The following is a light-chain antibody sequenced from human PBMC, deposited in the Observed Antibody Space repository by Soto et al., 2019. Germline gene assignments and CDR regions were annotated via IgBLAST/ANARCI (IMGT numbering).Light chain of an antibody. CDR3: QQYNTWYT. J-gene: IGKJ2*01. CDR1: QSVSSK. V-gene: IGKV3-15*01. CDR2: GAS. Sequence: EIVMTQSPATLSVSPGESATLSCRASQSVSSKLAWYQQKPGQAPRLLIYGASTRATGIPARFSGSGSGTEFPLTISGLQSEDFAVCSCQQYNTWYTFRQGTKLEIK.